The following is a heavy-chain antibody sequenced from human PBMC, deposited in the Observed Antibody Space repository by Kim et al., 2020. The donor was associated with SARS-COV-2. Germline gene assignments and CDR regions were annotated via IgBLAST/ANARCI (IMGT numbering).Heavy chain of an antibody. J-gene: IGHJ4*02. V-gene: IGHV3-23*01. D-gene: IGHD3-10*01. CDR3: ARGGFGELSRYYFDF. Sequence: ADSVKGRFTVSRDNSKNTLFLQMNNLRPKDTAEYYCARGGFGELSRYYFDFWGQGTLVTVSS.